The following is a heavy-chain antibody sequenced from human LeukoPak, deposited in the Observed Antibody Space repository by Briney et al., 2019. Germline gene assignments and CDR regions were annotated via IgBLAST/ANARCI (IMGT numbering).Heavy chain of an antibody. CDR1: GFTFSSYS. CDR2: ISSSSSYI. J-gene: IGHJ4*02. Sequence: PGGSLRLSCAASGFTFSSYSMNWVRQAPGKGLEWVSSISSSSSYIYYADSVKGRFTISRDNAKNSLYLQMNSLRAEDTAVYYCARDINWGLSWYFDYWGQGTLVTVSS. V-gene: IGHV3-21*01. CDR3: ARDINWGLSWYFDY. D-gene: IGHD7-27*01.